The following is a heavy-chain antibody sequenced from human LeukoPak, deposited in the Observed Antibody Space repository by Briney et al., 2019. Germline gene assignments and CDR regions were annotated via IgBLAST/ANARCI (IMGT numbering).Heavy chain of an antibody. V-gene: IGHV4-59*01. CDR1: GGSISSYY. J-gene: IGHJ4*02. Sequence: SETLSLTCTVSGGSISSYYWSWTRQLPGKGLEWIGYIYYSGSTNYNPSLKSRVTISVDTSKNQFSLKLSSVTAADTAVYYCASYRSSLGYDYWGQGTLVTVSS. D-gene: IGHD5-18*01. CDR2: IYYSGST. CDR3: ASYRSSLGYDY.